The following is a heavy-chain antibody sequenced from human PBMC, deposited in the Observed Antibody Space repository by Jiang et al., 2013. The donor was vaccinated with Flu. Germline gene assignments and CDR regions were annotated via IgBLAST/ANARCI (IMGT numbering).Heavy chain of an antibody. J-gene: IGHJ4*02. CDR3: AKDRGIAVAGDYFDY. CDR2: ISGSGGST. Sequence: VQLLESGGGLVQPGGSLRLSCAASGFTFSSYAMSWVRQAPGKGLEWVSAISGSGGSTYYADSVKGRFTISRDNSKNTLYLQMNSLRAEDTAVYYCAKDRGIAVAGDYFDYWGQGTLGHRLL. V-gene: IGHV3-23*01. CDR1: GFTFSSYA. D-gene: IGHD6-19*01.